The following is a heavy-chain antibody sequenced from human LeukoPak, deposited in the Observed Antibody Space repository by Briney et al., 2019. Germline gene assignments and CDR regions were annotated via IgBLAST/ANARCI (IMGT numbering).Heavy chain of an antibody. J-gene: IGHJ5*02. CDR3: ARGVWFGDFSWFDP. CDR1: GFTFSSYS. D-gene: IGHD3-10*01. Sequence: GGSLRLSCAASGFTFSSYSMNWVRQAPGKGLEWVSSISSSSSYIYYADSVKGRFTVSRDNAKNSLYLQMNSLRAEDTAVYYCARGVWFGDFSWFDPWGQGTLVTVSS. CDR2: ISSSSSYI. V-gene: IGHV3-21*01.